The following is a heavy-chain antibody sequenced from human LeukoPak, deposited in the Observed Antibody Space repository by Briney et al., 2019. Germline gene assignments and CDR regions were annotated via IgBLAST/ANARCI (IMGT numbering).Heavy chain of an antibody. V-gene: IGHV3-30*18. J-gene: IGHJ6*02. CDR2: LSYDGSNK. CDR1: GFTFSSYG. D-gene: IGHD4-17*01. CDR3: AKDSWRSTTVTTRGIYYYYGMDV. Sequence: GGSLSLSCAASGFTFSSYGMHWVRQAPGKGLEWVAVLSYDGSNKYYADSVKGRFTISRENSKNTLYLQMNSLRAEDTAVYYCAKDSWRSTTVTTRGIYYYYGMDVWAQETTVTVSS.